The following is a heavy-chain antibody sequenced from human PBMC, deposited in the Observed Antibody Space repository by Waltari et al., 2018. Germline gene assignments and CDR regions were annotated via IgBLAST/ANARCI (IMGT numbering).Heavy chain of an antibody. J-gene: IGHJ3*02. CDR1: GGTFSSYA. Sequence: QVQLVQSGAEVKKPGSSVKVSCKASGGTFSSYAISWVRQATGQGLEWMGWMNPNSGNTGYAQKFQGRVTMTRNTSISTAYMELSSLISEDTAVYYCARSTTGTGGAFDIWGQGTMVTVSS. CDR2: MNPNSGNT. CDR3: ARSTTGTGGAFDI. D-gene: IGHD1-1*01. V-gene: IGHV1-8*02.